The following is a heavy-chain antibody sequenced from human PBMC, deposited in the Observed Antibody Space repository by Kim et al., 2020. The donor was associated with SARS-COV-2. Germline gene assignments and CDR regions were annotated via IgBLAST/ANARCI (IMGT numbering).Heavy chain of an antibody. CDR2: ISGSGGST. CDR3: AKGLNIMVRGIIWAGYFYYYGMDV. V-gene: IGHV3-23*01. J-gene: IGHJ6*02. D-gene: IGHD3-10*01. CDR1: GFTFSSYA. Sequence: GGSLRLSCAASGFTFSSYAMSWVRQAPGKGLEWVSAISGSGGSTYYADSVKGRFTISRDNSKNTLYLQMNSLRAEDTAVYYCAKGLNIMVRGIIWAGYFYYYGMDVWGQGTTVTVSS.